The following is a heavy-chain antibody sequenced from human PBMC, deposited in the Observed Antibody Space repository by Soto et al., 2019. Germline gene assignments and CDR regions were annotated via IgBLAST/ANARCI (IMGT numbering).Heavy chain of an antibody. CDR1: GYRFSDYG. CDR3: ARGGYYDSSGSRNYHYYGMNV. V-gene: IGHV1-18*01. Sequence: QAQLVQSGAEVKKPGASVRVSCKTSGYRFSDYGINWVRQAPGQGLEWLGWISPYSDDPKYAHIVQGRVDRSIDRSSRTACMDLRSLRSDDTAIYFCARGGYYDSSGSRNYHYYGMNVWGQGTTVTVSS. J-gene: IGHJ6*02. D-gene: IGHD3-22*01. CDR2: ISPYSDDP.